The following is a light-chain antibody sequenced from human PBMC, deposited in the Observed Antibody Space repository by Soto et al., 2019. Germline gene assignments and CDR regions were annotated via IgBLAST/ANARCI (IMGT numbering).Light chain of an antibody. Sequence: QSVLTQPRSVSGSPGQSVTISCTGTSSDVGGYNYVSWYQQHPGKAPKLMIYDVSTRPSGVPDRFSGSKSGNTASLTISGLQAEDEADYYCCSYAGSYPVVFGGGTKLTVL. CDR2: DVS. CDR1: SSDVGGYNY. J-gene: IGLJ2*01. CDR3: CSYAGSYPVV. V-gene: IGLV2-11*01.